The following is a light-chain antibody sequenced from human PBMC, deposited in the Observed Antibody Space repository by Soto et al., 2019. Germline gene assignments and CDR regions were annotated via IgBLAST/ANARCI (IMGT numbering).Light chain of an antibody. J-gene: IGKJ3*01. CDR2: WAS. CDR1: QSVLYTSNNKNY. V-gene: IGKV4-1*01. CDR3: QQYYTFPFT. Sequence: DIVMTQSPDSLAVSLGERATINCKSSQSVLYTSNNKNYLAWYQQRPGQPPKVVMYWASTRESGVPDRFSGSGSGTEFTLTISSLQAEDVAVYYCQQYYTFPFTFGPGTEVEIK.